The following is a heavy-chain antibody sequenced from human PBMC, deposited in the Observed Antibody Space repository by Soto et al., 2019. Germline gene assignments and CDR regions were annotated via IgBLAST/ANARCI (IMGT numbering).Heavy chain of an antibody. J-gene: IGHJ4*02. CDR3: VKESSPPFFDS. D-gene: IGHD6-6*01. CDR1: GFTLNNSG. CDR2: MWYDGLRQ. V-gene: IGHV3-33*03. Sequence: GGSMRLGSVGSGFTLNNSGVHWVRKAPGKGLEWVALMWYDGLRQTYLDSVRGRFTVSRDSSTNTIYLQMNSLRVEDTFNYFCVKESSPPFFDSCGQGTPVNGPS.